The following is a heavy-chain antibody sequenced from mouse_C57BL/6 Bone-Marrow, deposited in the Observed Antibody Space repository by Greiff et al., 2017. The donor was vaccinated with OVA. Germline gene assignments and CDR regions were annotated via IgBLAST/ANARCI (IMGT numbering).Heavy chain of an antibody. CDR2: IDPENGDT. J-gene: IGHJ4*01. CDR1: GFNIKDDY. CDR3: TRRWLLPVYYAMDY. Sequence: VQLKQSGAELVRPGASVKLSCTASGFNIKDDYMHWVKQRPEQGLEWIGWIDPENGDTEYASKFQGKATITADTSSNTAYLQLSSLTSEDTAVYYCTRRWLLPVYYAMDYWGQGTSVTVSS. D-gene: IGHD2-3*01. V-gene: IGHV14-4*01.